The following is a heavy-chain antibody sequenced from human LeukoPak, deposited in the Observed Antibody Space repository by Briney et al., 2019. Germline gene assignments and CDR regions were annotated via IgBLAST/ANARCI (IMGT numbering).Heavy chain of an antibody. V-gene: IGHV4-34*01. J-gene: IGHJ4*02. D-gene: IGHD3-10*01. CDR3: ARGLKAVVRGVTGY. CDR1: GGSFSGYY. Sequence: PSETLSLTCAVYGGSFSGYYWSWVRQPPGKGLEWIGEINHSGSTNYNPSLKSRVAISVDTSKNQFSLKLSSVTAADTAVYYCARGLKAVVRGVTGYWGQGTLVTVSS. CDR2: INHSGST.